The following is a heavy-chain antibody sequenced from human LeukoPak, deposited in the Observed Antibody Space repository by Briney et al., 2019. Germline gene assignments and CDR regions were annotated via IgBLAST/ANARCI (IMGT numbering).Heavy chain of an antibody. CDR3: ARHWLEAAKTYSYWFDP. D-gene: IGHD6-13*01. J-gene: IGHJ5*02. Sequence: SETLSLTCSVSGGSISDYYWSWIRQPPGKGLEWIGYIYRGGTINYNPSVKSRVTMSLDTSKNQISLMLNSVTAADTAIYYCARHWLEAAKTYSYWFDPWGQGNLVNVSS. CDR2: IYRGGTI. V-gene: IGHV4-4*09. CDR1: GGSISDYY.